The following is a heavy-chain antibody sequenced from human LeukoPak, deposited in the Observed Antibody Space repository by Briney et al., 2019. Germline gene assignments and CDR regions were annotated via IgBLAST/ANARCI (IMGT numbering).Heavy chain of an antibody. CDR3: ASGFSDSY. CDR2: INHSGST. Sequence: SETLSLTCTVSGGSISSYYWSWIRQPSGKGLEWIGEINHSGSTNYNPSLKSRVTISVDTSKNQFSLKLSSVTAADTAVYYCASGFSDSYWGQGTLVTVSS. D-gene: IGHD3-22*01. J-gene: IGHJ4*02. CDR1: GGSISSYY. V-gene: IGHV4-34*01.